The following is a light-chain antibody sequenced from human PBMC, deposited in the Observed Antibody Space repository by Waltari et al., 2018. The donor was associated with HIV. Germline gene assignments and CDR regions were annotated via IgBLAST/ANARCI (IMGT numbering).Light chain of an antibody. Sequence: SYELTQPPSASVSPGQTARLTCPGAALPKKYAYWYQLKSGQAPMLVIYEDSKRPSGIPERFSGTSSGTMATLTISGAQVEDEADYYCFSTDNVGDPCVFGGGTKVTVL. CDR3: FSTDNVGDPCV. J-gene: IGLJ3*02. CDR2: EDS. V-gene: IGLV3-10*01. CDR1: ALPKKY.